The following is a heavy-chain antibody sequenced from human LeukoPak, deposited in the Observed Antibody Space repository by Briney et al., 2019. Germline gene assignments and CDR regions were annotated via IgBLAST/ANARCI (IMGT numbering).Heavy chain of an antibody. D-gene: IGHD4-17*01. CDR1: GGSISSYS. Sequence: SETLSLTCTVSGGSISSYSWNWIRQPAGKGLEWIGRLYTRGSTTYNPSLKSRVTMSVDTSKKHFSLKLSSVTAADTAVYYCARDQGDYGDHRYFDYWGQGILVTVSS. V-gene: IGHV4-4*07. CDR3: ARDQGDYGDHRYFDY. CDR2: LYTRGST. J-gene: IGHJ4*02.